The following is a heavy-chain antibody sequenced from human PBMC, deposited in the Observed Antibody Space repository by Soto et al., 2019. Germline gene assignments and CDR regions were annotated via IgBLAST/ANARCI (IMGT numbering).Heavy chain of an antibody. CDR3: ARRSGRIAAGYFDY. D-gene: IGHD6-25*01. CDR2: IYYSGST. CDR1: GGSISSSSYY. Sequence: QLQLQESGPGLVKPSETLSLTCTVSGGSISSSSYYWGWIRQPPGKGLEWIGSIYYSGSTYYNPSLKSRVTISVDTSKNQFSLKLSSVTAADTAVYYCARRSGRIAAGYFDYWGQGTLVTVSS. J-gene: IGHJ4*02. V-gene: IGHV4-39*01.